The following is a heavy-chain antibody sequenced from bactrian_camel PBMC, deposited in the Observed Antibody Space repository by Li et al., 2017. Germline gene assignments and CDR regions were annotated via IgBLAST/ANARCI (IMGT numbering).Heavy chain of an antibody. Sequence: QLVESGGGQVQPGGSLRLSCIASGFQFSDYPMSWVRQAPGKDLEWLAQIAYDGWVSRYNDPAKGRFTISRDNAKNTLYLQMNSLKPEDTAMYYCAASVGGQYCSAPYLIRAQEKGTAYRGQGTQVTVS. V-gene: IGHV3S42*01. D-gene: IGHD2*01. CDR2: IAYDGWVS. CDR3: AASVGGQYCSAPYLIRAQEKGTAY. J-gene: IGHJ4*01. CDR1: GFQFSDYP.